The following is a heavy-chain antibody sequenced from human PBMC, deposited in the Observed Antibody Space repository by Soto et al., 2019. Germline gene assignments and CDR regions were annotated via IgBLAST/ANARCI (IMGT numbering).Heavy chain of an antibody. Sequence: QVQLVQSGAEVKKPGSSVKVSCKASGGTFSNYAISWVRQAPGQGLEWMGGIIPIFGTARYAQKFQGRLTITADESTSTAYMELSSLRSEDTAVYYCARDSYPWGVDLAIRWFDPWGQGTLVTVSS. CDR2: IIPIFGTA. CDR3: ARDSYPWGVDLAIRWFDP. V-gene: IGHV1-69*12. J-gene: IGHJ5*02. D-gene: IGHD2-2*02. CDR1: GGTFSNYA.